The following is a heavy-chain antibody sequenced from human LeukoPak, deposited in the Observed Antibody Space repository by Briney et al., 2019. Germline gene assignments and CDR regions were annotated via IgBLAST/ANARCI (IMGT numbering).Heavy chain of an antibody. CDR3: ARVSGSGSYLDY. Sequence: GGSLILSCAASGFTFSTYSMNWVRQAPGKGLEWVSSISTGGSYIYYADSVKGRFTISRDNAKNSLYLQMNSLRVEDTAVYYCARVSGSGSYLDYWGQGTLVTVSS. V-gene: IGHV3-21*01. CDR2: ISTGGSYI. D-gene: IGHD3-10*01. CDR1: GFTFSTYS. J-gene: IGHJ4*02.